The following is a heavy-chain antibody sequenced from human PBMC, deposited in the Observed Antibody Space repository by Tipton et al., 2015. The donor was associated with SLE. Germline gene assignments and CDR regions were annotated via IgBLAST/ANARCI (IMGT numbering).Heavy chain of an antibody. CDR3: ARGKINDWYFDL. D-gene: IGHD3-16*01. CDR1: GYTFTSYD. Sequence: QLVQSGAEVKEPGASVKVSCKASGYTFTSYDIKWVRQATGQGLEWMGWMNPNSGNTGYAQKFQGRVTMTRNTSISTAYMDLSSLRSEDTAVYYCARGKINDWYFDLWGRGTLVTVSS. CDR2: MNPNSGNT. J-gene: IGHJ2*01. V-gene: IGHV1-8*01.